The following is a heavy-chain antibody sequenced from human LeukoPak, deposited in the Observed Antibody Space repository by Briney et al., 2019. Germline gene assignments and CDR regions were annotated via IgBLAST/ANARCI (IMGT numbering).Heavy chain of an antibody. J-gene: IGHJ4*02. D-gene: IGHD5-24*01. CDR1: GFPFTEYS. CDR3: ARDWGRDNYFDY. Sequence: GSLRLSCTASGFPFTEYSMNWVRQAPGKGLEWISYIGIDSGNTKYADSVRGRFTISADKAKNSLYLQMNSLRVEDTAVYYCARDWGRDNYFDYWGQGTLVTVSS. CDR2: IGIDSGNT. V-gene: IGHV3-48*01.